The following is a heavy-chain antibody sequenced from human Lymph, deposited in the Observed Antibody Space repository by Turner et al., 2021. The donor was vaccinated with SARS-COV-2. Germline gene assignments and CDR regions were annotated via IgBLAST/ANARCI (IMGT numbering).Heavy chain of an antibody. CDR3: ARVSYDILGGYYYGMDV. CDR2: IDWDDDK. D-gene: IGHD3-9*01. Sequence: QVTLRESGPALVKPTQTLTLTCTVSGFSLSTSGMCVSWIRQPPGKALEWLARIDWDDDKYYSTSLKTRLTISKDTSKNQVVLTMTNMDPVDTATYYCARVSYDILGGYYYGMDVWGQGTTVTVSS. CDR1: GFSLSTSGMC. J-gene: IGHJ6*02. V-gene: IGHV2-70*15.